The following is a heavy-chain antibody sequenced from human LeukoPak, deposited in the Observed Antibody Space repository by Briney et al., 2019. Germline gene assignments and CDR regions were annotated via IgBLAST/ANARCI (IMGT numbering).Heavy chain of an antibody. D-gene: IGHD3-16*02. J-gene: IGHJ4*02. CDR1: GYTFTGYY. CDR3: ARELLGDYVWGSYLGG. CDR2: INPNSGGT. V-gene: IGHV1-2*06. Sequence: ASVKVSXKASGYTFTGYYMHWLRQAPGQGLEWIGRINPNSGGTNYAQKFQGRVTMTRDTSISTAYMELSRLRSGDTAVYYCARELLGDYVWGSYLGGWGQGTLVTVSS.